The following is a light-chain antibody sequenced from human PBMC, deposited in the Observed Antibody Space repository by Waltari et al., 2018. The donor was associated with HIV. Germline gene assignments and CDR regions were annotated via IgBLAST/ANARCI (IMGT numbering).Light chain of an antibody. CDR3: QQYNSSTT. Sequence: EILMTQSPATLAVSPGDRATLSCKASQSAATNIAWYQQKPGQPIRLLIYGAGTTATGVSGRFSGSGSGTDFTLTINNLQSDDSAVYFCQQYNSSTTFGQGTKVEV. V-gene: IGKV3-15*01. J-gene: IGKJ2*01. CDR2: GAG. CDR1: QSAATN.